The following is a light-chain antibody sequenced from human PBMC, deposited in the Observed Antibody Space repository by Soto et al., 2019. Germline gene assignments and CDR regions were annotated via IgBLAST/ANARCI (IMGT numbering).Light chain of an antibody. CDR2: GAS. V-gene: IGKV3-15*01. CDR1: QSLNGN. J-gene: IGKJ4*01. CDR3: QQYNKWPLT. Sequence: EIVMTQSPATLSVSPGERATLSCRASQSLNGNLAWYQQKPTQGPRLLIYGASTRATGIPARFSGSGSGTEFTLTISSLQSEDFAVYHCQQYNKWPLTFGGGTKVEIK.